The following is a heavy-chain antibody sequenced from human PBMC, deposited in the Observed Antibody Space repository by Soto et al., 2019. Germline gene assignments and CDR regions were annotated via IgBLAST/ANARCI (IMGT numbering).Heavy chain of an antibody. CDR3: ARREYYYGDYDY. CDR2: INHSGST. D-gene: IGHD4-17*01. J-gene: IGHJ4*02. V-gene: IGHV4-34*01. Sequence: SETLSLTCAVYGGSFSGYYWSWIRQPPGKGLEWIGEINHSGSTNYNPSLKSRVTISVDTSKNQSSLKLSSVTAADTAVYYCARREYYYGDYDYWGQGTLVTVSS. CDR1: GGSFSGYY.